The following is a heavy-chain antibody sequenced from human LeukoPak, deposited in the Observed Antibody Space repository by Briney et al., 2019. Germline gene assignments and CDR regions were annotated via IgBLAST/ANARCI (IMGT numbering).Heavy chain of an antibody. CDR3: ARWNYSYYYYYYMDV. D-gene: IGHD1-7*01. J-gene: IGHJ6*03. V-gene: IGHV4-31*03. CDR2: IYYSGST. Sequence: SETLSLTCTVSGGSISSGGYYWSWIRQHPGKGLEWIGYIYYSGSTYYNPSLKSRVTISVDTSKNQFSLKLSSVTAADTAVYYCARWNYSYYYYYYMDVWGKGTTVTVSS. CDR1: GGSISSGGYY.